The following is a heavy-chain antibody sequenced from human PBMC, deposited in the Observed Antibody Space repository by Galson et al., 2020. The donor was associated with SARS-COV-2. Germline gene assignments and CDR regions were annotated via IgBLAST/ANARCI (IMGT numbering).Heavy chain of an antibody. CDR2: IKQDGSEK. D-gene: IGHD1-7*01. Sequence: GGSLSLSCAASGFTFSGQWMTWVRQAPGKGLEWVATIKQDGSEKYYVDSVQGRFSISRDNGKNSLYLQMDSLRAEDTAVYYCARGTTPDYWGQGTLVTVSS. J-gene: IGHJ4*02. V-gene: IGHV3-7*01. CDR1: GFTFSGQW. CDR3: ARGTTPDY.